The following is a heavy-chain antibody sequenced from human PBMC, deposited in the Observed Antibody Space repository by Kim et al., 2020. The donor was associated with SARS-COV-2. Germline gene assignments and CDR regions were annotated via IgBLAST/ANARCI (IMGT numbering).Heavy chain of an antibody. D-gene: IGHD1-7*01. CDR3: ARVGGYNWNYEYYYYYGMDV. CDR1: GFTFSSYW. Sequence: GGSLRLSCAASGFTFSSYWMSWVRQAPGKGLEWVANIKQDGSEKYYVDSVKGRFTISRDNAKNSLYLQMNSLRAEDTAVYYCARVGGYNWNYEYYYYYGMDVWGQGTTVTVSS. J-gene: IGHJ6*02. CDR2: IKQDGSEK. V-gene: IGHV3-7*01.